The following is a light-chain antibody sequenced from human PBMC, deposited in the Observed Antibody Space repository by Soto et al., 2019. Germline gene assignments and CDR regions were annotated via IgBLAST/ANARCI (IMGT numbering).Light chain of an antibody. J-gene: IGKJ5*01. V-gene: IGKV1-33*01. CDR3: QQYENLPT. CDR2: DAS. Sequence: DIQMTQSPSSLSASVGDRVTITFQASQNINNYLNWYQQKPGRAPKLLIYDASSLEAGVPSRFRGSGSGTDFTFTISRLQPEDIATYYCQQYENLPTFGQGTRLEIK. CDR1: QNINNY.